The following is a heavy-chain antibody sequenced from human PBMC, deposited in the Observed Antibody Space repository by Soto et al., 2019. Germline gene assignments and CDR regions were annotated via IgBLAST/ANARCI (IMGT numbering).Heavy chain of an antibody. J-gene: IGHJ3*02. CDR1: GGSISSYY. CDR2: IYYSGST. D-gene: IGHD7-27*01. V-gene: IGHV4-59*01. Sequence: QVQLQESGPGLVKPSETLSLTCTVSGGSISSYYWSWIRQPPGKGLEWIGYIYYSGSTNYNPSLKSRVTISVDTSKNQFSLKLSSVTAVDTAVYYCARPGGDDAFDIWGQGTMVTVSS. CDR3: ARPGGDDAFDI.